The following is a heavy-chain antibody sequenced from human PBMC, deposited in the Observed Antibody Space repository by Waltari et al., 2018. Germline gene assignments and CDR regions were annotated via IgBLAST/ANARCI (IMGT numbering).Heavy chain of an antibody. CDR1: GFSISSGYY. D-gene: IGHD4-17*01. CDR2: IYHSGNA. Sequence: HLHESGPGLVKPSETLSLTCIVSGFSISSGYYWGWVRPPPGKGLEWIGSIYHSGNAYYNPSRESRVTISVDPSSNQFALKVRSVTAADTAVYYCARLDYGDNEPLDYWGQGTLVTVSS. J-gene: IGHJ4*02. CDR3: ARLDYGDNEPLDY. V-gene: IGHV4-38-2*02.